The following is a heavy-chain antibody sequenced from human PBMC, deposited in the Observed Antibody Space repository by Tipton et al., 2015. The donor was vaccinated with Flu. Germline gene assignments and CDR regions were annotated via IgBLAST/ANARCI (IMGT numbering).Heavy chain of an antibody. D-gene: IGHD3-10*01. CDR1: GGSISSDY. V-gene: IGHV4-59*01. CDR2: TYYSGNA. J-gene: IGHJ3*02. Sequence: GLVKPSETLSLICTVSGGSISSDYWGWIRQPPGKGLEWIGYTYYSGNANYNPSLTSRVTISVDPSKNQVSLKLTSVTAADTAVYYCARGPVAIAMVRFYAFDIWGPGTMVTVPS. CDR3: ARGPVAIAMVRFYAFDI.